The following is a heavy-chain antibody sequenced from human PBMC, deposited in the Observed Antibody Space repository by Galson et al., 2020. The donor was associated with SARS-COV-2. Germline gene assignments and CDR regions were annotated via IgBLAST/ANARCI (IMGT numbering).Heavy chain of an antibody. Sequence: ETSETLSLTCTVSGGSISMSNYSWGWIRQPPGKGLEWIGSIYYGGSTYINPSLKSRVTISVDTSKNQFSLRLTSLTAADTAVYYCARQFAVPGNFDYWGQGALVTVSS. CDR2: IYYGGST. D-gene: IGHD6-19*01. CDR1: GGSISMSNYS. V-gene: IGHV4-39*01. CDR3: ARQFAVPGNFDY. J-gene: IGHJ4*02.